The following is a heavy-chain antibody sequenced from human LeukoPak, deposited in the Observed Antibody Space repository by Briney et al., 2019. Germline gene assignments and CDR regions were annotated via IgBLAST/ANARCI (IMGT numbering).Heavy chain of an antibody. D-gene: IGHD1-26*01. V-gene: IGHV3-53*01. Sequence: TGGSPRLSCAASGFTVSSNYMSWVRQAPGKGLEWVSVIYSGGSTYYADSVKGRFTISRDNSQNTLYLQMNSLRAEDTAVYYCARDLSGSYLYYDHGGQGTLVTVSS. CDR3: ARDLSGSYLYYDH. J-gene: IGHJ4*02. CDR1: GFTVSSNY. CDR2: IYSGGST.